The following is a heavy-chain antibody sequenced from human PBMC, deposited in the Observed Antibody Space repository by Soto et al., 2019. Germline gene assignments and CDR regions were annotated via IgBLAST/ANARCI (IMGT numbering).Heavy chain of an antibody. CDR1: GGSFSGYY. Sequence: QVQLQQWGAGLLKPSETLSLTCAVYGGSFSGYYWSWIRQPPGKGLEWIGEINHSGSTNYNPSLKSRVTISVDTSKNQFSLKLSSVTAADTAVYYCARGRGVVPAARGYYGMDVWGEGTTVTVSS. CDR3: ARGRGVVPAARGYYGMDV. V-gene: IGHV4-34*01. CDR2: INHSGST. D-gene: IGHD2-2*01. J-gene: IGHJ6*04.